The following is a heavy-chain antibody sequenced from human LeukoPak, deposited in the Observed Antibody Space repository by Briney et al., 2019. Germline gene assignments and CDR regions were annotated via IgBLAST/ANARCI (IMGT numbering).Heavy chain of an antibody. CDR3: ARESGPLDT. J-gene: IGHJ5*02. V-gene: IGHV3-33*08. CDR1: VFIFSNYA. Sequence: GGSLRLSCAASVFIFSNYAMHWVRQAPGKGLEWVAVIWYDGSNKYYPDSVKGRFTISRDDSKNTLYLQMNSLRDDDTAVYYCARESGPLDTWGQGTLVTVSS. CDR2: IWYDGSNK. D-gene: IGHD1-1*01.